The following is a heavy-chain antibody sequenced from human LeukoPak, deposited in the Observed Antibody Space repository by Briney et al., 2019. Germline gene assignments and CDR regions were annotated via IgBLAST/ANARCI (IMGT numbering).Heavy chain of an antibody. CDR2: IIPIFGTA. D-gene: IGHD4-17*01. CDR1: GGTFSSYA. J-gene: IGHJ4*02. Sequence: SVKVSCKASGGTFSSYAISWVRQAPGQGLEWMGGIIPIFGTANYAQKFQGRVTMTRDTSISTAYMELSRLRSDDTAVYYCARVFGDYANYFDYWGQGTLVTVSS. CDR3: ARVFGDYANYFDY. V-gene: IGHV1-69*05.